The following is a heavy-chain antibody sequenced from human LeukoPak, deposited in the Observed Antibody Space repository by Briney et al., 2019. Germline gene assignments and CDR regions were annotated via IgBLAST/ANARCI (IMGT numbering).Heavy chain of an antibody. CDR3: ARDYCSGGSCYGLVDY. J-gene: IGHJ4*02. CDR1: GFTFSDYY. Sequence: GGSLRLSCAASGFTFSDYYMSWIRQARGKGLEWVSYISSSGSTIYYADSVKGRLSISRDNAKNSLYLQMNSLRAEDTAVYYCARDYCSGGSCYGLVDYWGQGTLVTVSS. CDR2: ISSSGSTI. D-gene: IGHD2-15*01. V-gene: IGHV3-11*04.